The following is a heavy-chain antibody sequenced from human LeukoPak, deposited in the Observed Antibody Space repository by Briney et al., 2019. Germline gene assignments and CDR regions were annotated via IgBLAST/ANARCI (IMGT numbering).Heavy chain of an antibody. J-gene: IGHJ6*03. D-gene: IGHD3-22*01. CDR1: GGSISSYY. CDR2: IYYSGST. CDR3: TRGSIAYYYMDV. Sequence: KPAETLSLTCTVSGGSISSYYWSWIRQPPGKGLEWIGNIYYSGSTNYNPSLKSRDTISVDTSKNQFSLKLSSVTAADTAVYYCTRGSIAYYYMDVWGKGTTVTISS. V-gene: IGHV4-59*01.